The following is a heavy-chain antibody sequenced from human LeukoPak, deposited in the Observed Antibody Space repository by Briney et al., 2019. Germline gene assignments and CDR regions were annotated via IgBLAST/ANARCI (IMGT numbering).Heavy chain of an antibody. D-gene: IGHD2-2*01. CDR2: INPNSGGT. CDR3: ARDPVPAAMSYYYYYGMDV. J-gene: IGHJ6*02. CDR1: GYTFTGHY. V-gene: IGHV1-2*02. Sequence: ASVKVSCKASGYTFTGHYLHWVRQAPGQGLEWMGWINPNSGGTNYAQKFQGRVTMTRDTSISTAYMELSRLRSDDTAVHYCARDPVPAAMSYYYYYGMDVWGQGTTVTVSS.